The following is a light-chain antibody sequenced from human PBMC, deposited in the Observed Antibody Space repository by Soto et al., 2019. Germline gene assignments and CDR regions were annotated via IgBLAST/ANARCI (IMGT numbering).Light chain of an antibody. V-gene: IGKV3-11*01. CDR3: PQRSNWPLLT. CDR1: QSVSNY. CDR2: DAS. Sequence: EIVLTQSPATRSLSPGERATLSCRASQSVSNYLAWYQQKPGQAPRLLIYDASNRATGIPARFSGSESGTNFTLTISSLAPEDFAVYYCPQRSNWPLLTFGGGTKVEIK. J-gene: IGKJ4*01.